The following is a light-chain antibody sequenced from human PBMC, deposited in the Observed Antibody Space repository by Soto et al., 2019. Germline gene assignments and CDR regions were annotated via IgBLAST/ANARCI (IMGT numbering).Light chain of an antibody. Sequence: DIPMTQSPSTLSASVGDRVTITCRASQSISSWLAWYQQKPGKAPKLLIYDASSLESWVPSRFSGSGSGPEFTPTSLCLQPHVFATYYCQQYNIYPCTFGLQTKVEIK. CDR1: QSISSW. CDR2: DAS. V-gene: IGKV1-5*01. CDR3: QQYNIYPCT. J-gene: IGKJ1*01.